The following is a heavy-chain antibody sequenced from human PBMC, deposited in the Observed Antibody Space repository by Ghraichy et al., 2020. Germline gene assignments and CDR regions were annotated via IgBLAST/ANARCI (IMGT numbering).Heavy chain of an antibody. CDR2: IYTSGST. CDR1: GGSISSYY. CDR3: VGTMIVVFHHNWFDP. D-gene: IGHD3-22*01. V-gene: IGHV4-4*07. J-gene: IGHJ5*02. Sequence: SETLSLTCTVSGGSISSYYWSWIRQPAGKGLEWIGRIYTSGSTNYNPSLKSRVTMSVDTSKNQFSLKLSSVTAADTAVYYCVGTMIVVFHHNWFDPWGQGTLVTVSS.